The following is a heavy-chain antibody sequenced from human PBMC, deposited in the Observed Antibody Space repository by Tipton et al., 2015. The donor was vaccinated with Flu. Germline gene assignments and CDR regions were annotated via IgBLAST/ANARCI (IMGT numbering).Heavy chain of an antibody. Sequence: TLSLTCTVSGDSISDYYWSWIRQPPGKGLEWIGYIYYSGSTNYNPSLKSRVTISVDTSKNQFSLKLKSVTAADTAVYYCTRDRRSGSRGRWFDPWGQGTLVTVTS. V-gene: IGHV4-59*01. CDR2: IYYSGST. J-gene: IGHJ5*02. CDR1: GDSISDYY. D-gene: IGHD1-26*01. CDR3: TRDRRSGSRGRWFDP.